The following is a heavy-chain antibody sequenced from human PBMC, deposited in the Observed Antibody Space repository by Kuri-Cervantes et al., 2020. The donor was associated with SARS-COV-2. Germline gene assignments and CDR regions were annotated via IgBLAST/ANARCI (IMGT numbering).Heavy chain of an antibody. Sequence: SETLSLTCTVSGGSISSGGYYWSWIHQHPGKGLEWIGYIYYSGSTYYNPSLKSRVTISVDTSKNQFSLKLSSVTAADTAVYYCARAVRDCSSTSCYPNWFDPWGQGTLVTVSS. CDR3: ARAVRDCSSTSCYPNWFDP. J-gene: IGHJ5*02. CDR2: IYYSGST. CDR1: GGSISSGGYY. V-gene: IGHV4-31*03. D-gene: IGHD2-2*01.